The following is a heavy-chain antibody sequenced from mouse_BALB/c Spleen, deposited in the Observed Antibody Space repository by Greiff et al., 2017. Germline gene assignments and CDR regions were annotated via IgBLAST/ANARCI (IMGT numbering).Heavy chain of an antibody. J-gene: IGHJ2*01. V-gene: IGHV1S81*02. D-gene: IGHD2-3*01. CDR2: INPSNGRT. Sequence: QVQLQQPGAELVKPGASVKLSCKASGYTFTRYWMHWVKQRPGQGLEWIGEINPSNGRTNYNEKFKSKATLTVDKSSSTAYMQLSSLTSEDSAVYDCERDGYYVSCYDYWGQGTTLTVSS. CDR3: ERDGYYVSCYDY. CDR1: GYTFTRYW.